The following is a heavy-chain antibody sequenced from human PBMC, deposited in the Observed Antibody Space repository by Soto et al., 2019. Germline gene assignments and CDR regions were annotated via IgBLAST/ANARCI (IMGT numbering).Heavy chain of an antibody. D-gene: IGHD4-17*01. V-gene: IGHV3-74*01. CDR1: GFTFSSYW. CDR2: INSDGSST. J-gene: IGHJ6*02. Sequence: QTGGSLRLSCAASGFTFSSYWMHWVRQAPGKGLVWVSRINSDGSSTSYADSVKGRFTISRDNAKNTLYLQMNSLRAEDTAVYYCAREPTSYGDYVPLLGPWDPSFYYYGMDVWGQGTTVTVSS. CDR3: AREPTSYGDYVPLLGPWDPSFYYYGMDV.